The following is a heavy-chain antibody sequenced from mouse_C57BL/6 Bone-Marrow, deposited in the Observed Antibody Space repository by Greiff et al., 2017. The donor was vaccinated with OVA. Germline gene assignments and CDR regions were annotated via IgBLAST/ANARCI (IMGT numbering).Heavy chain of an antibody. Sequence: QVQLQQPGAELARPGASVKLSCKASGYTFTSYGISWVKQRTGQGLEWIGEIYPRSGNTYYNEKFKGKATLTADKSSSTAYMELRSLTSEDSAVYFCARDGRQLRLDRFAYWGQGTLVTVSA. CDR3: ARDGRQLRLDRFAY. D-gene: IGHD3-2*02. CDR1: GYTFTSYG. J-gene: IGHJ3*01. V-gene: IGHV1-81*01. CDR2: IYPRSGNT.